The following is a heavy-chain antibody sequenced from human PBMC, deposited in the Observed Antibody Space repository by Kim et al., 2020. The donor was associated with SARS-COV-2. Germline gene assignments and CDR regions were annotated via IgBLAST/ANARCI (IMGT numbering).Heavy chain of an antibody. CDR3: ARDRNSSPYGMDV. J-gene: IGHJ6*02. CDR2: ISSSSSYI. V-gene: IGHV3-21*01. D-gene: IGHD3-22*01. CDR1: GFTFSSYS. Sequence: GGSLRLSCAASGFTFSSYSMNWVRQAPGKGLEWVSSISSSSSYIYYADSVKGRLTISRDNAKNSLYLQMNSLRAEDTAVYYCARDRNSSPYGMDVWGQGTTVTVSS.